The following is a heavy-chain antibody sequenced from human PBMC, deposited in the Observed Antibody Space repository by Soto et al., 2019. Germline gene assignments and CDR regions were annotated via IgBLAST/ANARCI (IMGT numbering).Heavy chain of an antibody. CDR3: AREGRGKKAGYNGLVSLGY. CDR1: GSRFSNYV. D-gene: IGHD2-2*02. V-gene: IGHV1-69*06. J-gene: IGHJ4*02. CDR2: IIPIFNST. Sequence: SVKVSCKVSGSRFSNYVISWVRQAPGHGLEWLGRIIPIFNSTKYAQSFQGRVTITADRSTSTASLELSSLRSDDAAVYYCAREGRGKKAGYNGLVSLGYWGQGTLVTVSS.